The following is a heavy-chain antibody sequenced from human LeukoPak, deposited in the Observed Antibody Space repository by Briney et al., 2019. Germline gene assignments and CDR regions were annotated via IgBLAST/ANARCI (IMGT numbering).Heavy chain of an antibody. Sequence: PSETLSLTCTVAGGAISSSNYYWGWIRQPPGKGLEWIGEINHSGSTNSNPSLKSRLTISIDTSKNQFSLKLSSVTAADTAVYYCARPTIALLAFDIWGQGTMVTVSS. CDR3: ARPTIALLAFDI. J-gene: IGHJ3*02. D-gene: IGHD5-24*01. CDR1: GGAISSSNYY. V-gene: IGHV4-39*01. CDR2: INHSGST.